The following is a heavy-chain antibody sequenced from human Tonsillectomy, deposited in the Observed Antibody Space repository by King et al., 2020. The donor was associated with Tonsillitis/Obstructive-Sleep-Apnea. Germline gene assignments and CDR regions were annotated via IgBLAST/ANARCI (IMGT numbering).Heavy chain of an antibody. CDR2: IWYDGSNK. D-gene: IGHD3-3*01. J-gene: IGHJ6*02. CDR3: ARELTIFGVVTYYYGMDV. V-gene: IGHV3-33*01. Sequence: VQLVESGGGVVQPGRSLRLSCAASGFTFSSYGMHWVRQAPGKGLEWVAVIWYDGSNKYYAESVKGRFTISRDNSKNTLYLQMNSLRAEDTAVYYCARELTIFGVVTYYYGMDVWGQGTTVTVSS. CDR1: GFTFSSYG.